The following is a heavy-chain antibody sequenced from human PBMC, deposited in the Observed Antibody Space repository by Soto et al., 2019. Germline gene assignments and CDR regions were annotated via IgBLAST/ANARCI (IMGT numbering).Heavy chain of an antibody. V-gene: IGHV3-23*01. CDR2: ISGSGGST. CDR3: AKAHIWSGYYISGPED. CDR1: GFTFSSYA. D-gene: IGHD3-3*01. Sequence: PGGSLRLSCAASGFTFSSYAMSWVRQAPGKGLEWVSAISGSGGSTYYADSVKGRFTISRDNSKNTLYLQMNSLRAEDTAVYYCAKAHIWSGYYISGPEDWGQGTLVTVSS. J-gene: IGHJ4*02.